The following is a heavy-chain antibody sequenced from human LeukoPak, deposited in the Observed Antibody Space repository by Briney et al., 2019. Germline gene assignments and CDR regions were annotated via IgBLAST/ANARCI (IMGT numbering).Heavy chain of an antibody. J-gene: IGHJ6*02. Sequence: GGSLRLSCAASGITVSNNHMNWVRQAPGKGPEWVSVIYSGGSTYCADSVKGRFTISRDNSKNTLYLQMNSLRVDDTAVYYCEWFGESFNGGMDVWGQGTTVTVSS. D-gene: IGHD3-10*01. CDR1: GITVSNNH. CDR2: IYSGGST. V-gene: IGHV3-66*01. CDR3: EWFGESFNGGMDV.